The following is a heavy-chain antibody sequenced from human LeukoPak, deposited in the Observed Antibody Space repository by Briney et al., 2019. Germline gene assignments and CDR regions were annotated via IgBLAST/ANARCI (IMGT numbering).Heavy chain of an antibody. Sequence: PGGSLRLSCAASGFTFSSYSMNWVRQAPGKGLEWVSSISSSSSYIYYADSVKGRFTISRDNAKNSLYPQMNGLRAEDTAVYYCARDRSVNYGDYVHWGQGTLVTVSS. CDR1: GFTFSSYS. CDR2: ISSSSSYI. CDR3: ARDRSVNYGDYVH. V-gene: IGHV3-21*01. J-gene: IGHJ4*02. D-gene: IGHD4-17*01.